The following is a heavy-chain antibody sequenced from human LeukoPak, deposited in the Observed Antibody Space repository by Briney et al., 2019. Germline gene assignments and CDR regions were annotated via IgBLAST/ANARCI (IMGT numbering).Heavy chain of an antibody. J-gene: IGHJ3*02. CDR3: ARGGGADDAFDI. V-gene: IGHV4-59*01. CDR1: RGSFSGYS. Sequence: SETLSLTCVVSRGSFSGYSWTWVRQAPGKGLEWIGYIYYSGSTNYNPSLKSRVTISVDTSKNQFSLKLSSVTAADTAVYYCARGGGADDAFDIWGQGTMVTVSS. D-gene: IGHD1-26*01. CDR2: IYYSGST.